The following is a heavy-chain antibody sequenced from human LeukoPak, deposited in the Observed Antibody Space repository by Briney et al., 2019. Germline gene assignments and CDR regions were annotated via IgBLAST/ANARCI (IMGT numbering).Heavy chain of an antibody. CDR1: GFTFSSYA. Sequence: GGSLRLSCSASGFTFSSYAMHWVRQAPGKGLEYVSAISSNGGSTYYADSVEGRFTISRDNSKNTLYLQMSSLRAEDTAVYYCVRDLSYCSSTSCLPAVWGQGTTVTVSS. D-gene: IGHD2-2*01. CDR2: ISSNGGST. V-gene: IGHV3-64D*06. J-gene: IGHJ6*02. CDR3: VRDLSYCSSTSCLPAV.